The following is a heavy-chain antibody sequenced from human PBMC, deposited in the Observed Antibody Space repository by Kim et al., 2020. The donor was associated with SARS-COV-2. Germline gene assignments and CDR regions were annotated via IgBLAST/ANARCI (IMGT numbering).Heavy chain of an antibody. CDR1: GGSISSSNW. D-gene: IGHD1-26*01. CDR2: IYHSGST. V-gene: IGHV4-4*02. J-gene: IGHJ4*02. Sequence: SETLSLTCAVSGGSISSSNWWSWVRQPPGKGLEWIGEIYHSGSTNYNPSLKSRVTISVDKSKNQFSLKLSSVTAADTAVYYCATLLSPPVGGADYWGQGTLVTVSS. CDR3: ATLLSPPVGGADY.